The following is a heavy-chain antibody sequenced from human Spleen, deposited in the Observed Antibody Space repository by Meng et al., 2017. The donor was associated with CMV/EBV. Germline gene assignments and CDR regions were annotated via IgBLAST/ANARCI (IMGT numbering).Heavy chain of an antibody. CDR3: ATDRVVGITNDAFDI. CDR2: INPNSGAT. J-gene: IGHJ3*02. Sequence: ASVKVSCKSSGYTFTAYYIHWVRQAPGQGLEWLGWINPNSGATNYAQKFQGRVTMTSDTSISTAYMQLSSLRSEDTAVYYCATDRVVGITNDAFDIWGQGTMVTVSS. D-gene: IGHD1-26*01. V-gene: IGHV1-2*02. CDR1: GYTFTAYY.